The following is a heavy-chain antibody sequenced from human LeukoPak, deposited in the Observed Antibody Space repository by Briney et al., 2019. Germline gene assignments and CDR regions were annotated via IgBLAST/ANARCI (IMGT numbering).Heavy chain of an antibody. V-gene: IGHV4-61*02. CDR2: ISSSGST. CDR3: ARVRKRHTAMVTVYYYYYMDV. CDR1: GDSISSGDYY. D-gene: IGHD5-18*01. Sequence: SETLSLTCTVSGDSISSGDYYWSWLRQPAGKGLEWIGRISSSGSTNYNPSLKSRVTISVDTSKNQFSLKLSSVTAADTAVYYCARVRKRHTAMVTVYYYYYMDVWGKGTTVTVSS. J-gene: IGHJ6*03.